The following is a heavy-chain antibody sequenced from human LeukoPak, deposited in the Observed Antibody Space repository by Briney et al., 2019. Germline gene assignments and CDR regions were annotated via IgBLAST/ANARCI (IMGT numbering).Heavy chain of an antibody. Sequence: GRALRLSCEASGFTFSSYAIHWVRQAPGKGLEWVAVVSNDGTQEKYADSVKGRFTISGDNSKNTLDLQMDSLRVDDTAVYYCAKSPVATAVDNWFDPWGQGSLVTVSS. CDR1: GFTFSSYA. J-gene: IGHJ5*02. CDR2: VSNDGTQE. D-gene: IGHD5-18*01. CDR3: AKSPVATAVDNWFDP. V-gene: IGHV3-30*01.